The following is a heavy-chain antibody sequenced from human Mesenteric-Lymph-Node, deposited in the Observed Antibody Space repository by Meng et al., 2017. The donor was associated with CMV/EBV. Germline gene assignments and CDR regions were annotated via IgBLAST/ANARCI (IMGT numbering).Heavy chain of an antibody. J-gene: IGHJ4*02. CDR1: GFTFDSHG. V-gene: IGHV3-23*01. CDR3: AREATGVGTGAY. D-gene: IGHD1-14*01. CDR2: ISGSGGST. Sequence: GGSLRLSCAASGFTFDSHGMSWVRQAPGKGLEWVSSISGSGGSTYYADSVKGRFTVSRDISKNTLYLQMNSLRGEDTAVYYCAREATGVGTGAYWGQGTLVTVSS.